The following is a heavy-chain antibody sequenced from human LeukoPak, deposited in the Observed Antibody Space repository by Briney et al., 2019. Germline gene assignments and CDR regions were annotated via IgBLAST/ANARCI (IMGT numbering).Heavy chain of an antibody. CDR2: INHSGST. CDR3: ARGLPAYRSSTSCYANDY. Sequence: SETLSLTCAVYGGSFSGYYWSWIRQPPGKGLEWIGEINHSGSTNYNPSLKSRVTISVDTSKNQFSLKLSSVTAADTAVYYCARGLPAYRSSTSCYANDYWGQGTLVTVSS. CDR1: GGSFSGYY. D-gene: IGHD2-2*01. J-gene: IGHJ4*02. V-gene: IGHV4-34*01.